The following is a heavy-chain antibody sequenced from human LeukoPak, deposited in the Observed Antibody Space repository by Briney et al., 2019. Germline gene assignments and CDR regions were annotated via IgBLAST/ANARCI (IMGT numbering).Heavy chain of an antibody. J-gene: IGHJ4*02. Sequence: SETLSLTCTVSGGSIGSYYWNWIRQAPGKGLEWIGYIHYSGSTNHNSSLKSRVTISVDTSKNQYSLKLSSVTAADTAVYYCARDGVAGGFDYWGQGTLATVSS. D-gene: IGHD6-19*01. CDR3: ARDGVAGGFDY. V-gene: IGHV4-59*01. CDR2: IHYSGST. CDR1: GGSIGSYY.